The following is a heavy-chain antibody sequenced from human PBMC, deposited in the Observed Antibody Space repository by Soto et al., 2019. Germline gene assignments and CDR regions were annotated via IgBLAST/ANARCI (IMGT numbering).Heavy chain of an antibody. CDR2: MNSDGTTT. Sequence: EVHLVESGGGLVQPGGSLRLSCAASGFTFSTSWMHWVRQVPGKGLVWVSRMNSDGTTTNYADSVKGRFTISRDNAKDTLYLQMSSLWAEDTAVYYCARGPTGWFGYDSWGRGTLVTVSS. J-gene: IGHJ4*02. D-gene: IGHD3-10*01. CDR1: GFTFSTSW. V-gene: IGHV3-74*01. CDR3: ARGPTGWFGYDS.